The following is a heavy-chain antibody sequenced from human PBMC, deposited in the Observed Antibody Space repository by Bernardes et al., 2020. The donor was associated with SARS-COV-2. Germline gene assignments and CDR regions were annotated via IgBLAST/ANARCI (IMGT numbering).Heavy chain of an antibody. J-gene: IGHJ1*01. Sequence: SETLSLTCTVSGGSISISNVYWAWIRQSPGKGLEWIGNVYHTGSTYYNPSLKSRVTLSVDTSTNQFALKVSAVTAADTALYYCARSNRVQLVAGEGVSRSLAGDLHW. CDR2: VYHTGST. CDR3: ARSNRVQLVAGEGVSRSLAGDLH. CDR1: GGSISISNVY. V-gene: IGHV4-39*01. D-gene: IGHD2-8*01.